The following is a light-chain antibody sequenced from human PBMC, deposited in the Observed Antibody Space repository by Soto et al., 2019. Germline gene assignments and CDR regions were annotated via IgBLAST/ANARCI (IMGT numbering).Light chain of an antibody. Sequence: QSALTQPPSASGSPGQSVTISCTGTSSDVGGYNYVSWYQQHPGKAPKLMIYEVSKRPSGVPDRFSGSKSGNTASLTVSGLQAEDEADYYCSSYAGSTPNFGTGTKLTVL. CDR2: EVS. CDR3: SSYAGSTPN. V-gene: IGLV2-8*01. CDR1: SSDVGGYNY. J-gene: IGLJ1*01.